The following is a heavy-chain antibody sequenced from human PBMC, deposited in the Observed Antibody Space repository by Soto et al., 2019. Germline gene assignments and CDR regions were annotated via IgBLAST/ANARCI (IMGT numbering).Heavy chain of an antibody. CDR3: AKDYYSSGWRDAFDI. Sequence: EVQLVESGGGLVQPGRSLRLSCAASGFTFDDYAMHWVRQAPGKGLEWVSGISWNSGSIGYADSVKGRFTISRDNAKNSLYLQMNNLRAEDTALYYCAKDYYSSGWRDAFDIWGQGTMVTVSS. J-gene: IGHJ3*02. CDR1: GFTFDDYA. D-gene: IGHD6-19*01. V-gene: IGHV3-9*01. CDR2: ISWNSGSI.